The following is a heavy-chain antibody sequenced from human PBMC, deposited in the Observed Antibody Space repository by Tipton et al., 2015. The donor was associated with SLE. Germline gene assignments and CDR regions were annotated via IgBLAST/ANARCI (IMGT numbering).Heavy chain of an antibody. CDR3: AKEAWELLRQPLDS. CDR1: GFTVSSNF. CDR2: IWFDVEKT. V-gene: IGHV3-33*03. D-gene: IGHD1-26*01. Sequence: LSLTCAASGFTVSSNFMSWVRQAPGKGLEWVAGIWFDVEKTFYADSVRGRFTISRDNSKQTLFLQMNSLKTEDTALYYCAKEAWELLRQPLDSWGQGTLVTVS. J-gene: IGHJ4*02.